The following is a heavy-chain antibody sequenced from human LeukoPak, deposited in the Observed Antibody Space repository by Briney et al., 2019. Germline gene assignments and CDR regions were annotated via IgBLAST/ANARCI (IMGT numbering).Heavy chain of an antibody. J-gene: IGHJ4*02. D-gene: IGHD2-8*01. V-gene: IGHV3-7*01. Sequence: RGSLRLSCAASGFTFSTYYMSWVRQAPGKGLEWVANIKQDGSEKKYVDSVKGRFTISRDNAKNSLYLQMNSLRVEDTALYYCARDCWGIKVMDGFDNWGQGTLVTVSS. CDR2: IKQDGSEK. CDR3: ARDCWGIKVMDGFDN. CDR1: GFTFSTYY.